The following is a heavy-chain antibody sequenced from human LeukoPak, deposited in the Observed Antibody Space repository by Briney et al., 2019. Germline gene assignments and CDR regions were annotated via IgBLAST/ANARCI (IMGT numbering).Heavy chain of an antibody. D-gene: IGHD6-6*01. CDR2: INPGNSDT. Sequence: GESLKISCKGSGYSFSNYWIGWVRQMPGKGLEWMAIINPGNSDTKYNPAFQGQVTISADNSISTVYLQWSSLKASDSAMYYCARRSSSEFWGQGTLVTASS. V-gene: IGHV5-51*01. J-gene: IGHJ4*02. CDR3: ARRSSSEF. CDR1: GYSFSNYW.